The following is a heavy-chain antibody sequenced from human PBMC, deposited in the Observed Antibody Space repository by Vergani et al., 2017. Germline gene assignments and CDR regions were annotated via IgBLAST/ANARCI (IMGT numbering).Heavy chain of an antibody. CDR1: GFTFSSYG. CDR2: IWYDGSNK. V-gene: IGHV3-33*01. CDR3: ARGRPTYYDFWSGYKYYYGMDV. D-gene: IGHD3-3*01. J-gene: IGHJ6*02. Sequence: QVQLVESGGGVVQPGRSLRLSCAASGFTFSSYGMHWVRQAPGKGLEWVAVIWYDGSNKYYADSVKGRFTISRDNSKNTLYLQMNSLRAEDTAVDYCARGRPTYYDFWSGYKYYYGMDVWGQGTTVTVSS.